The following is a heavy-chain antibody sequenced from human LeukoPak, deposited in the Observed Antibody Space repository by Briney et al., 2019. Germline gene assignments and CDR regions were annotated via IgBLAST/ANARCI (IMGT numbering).Heavy chain of an antibody. D-gene: IGHD1-26*01. CDR2: IYHSGST. J-gene: IGHJ5*02. V-gene: IGHV4-38-2*02. Sequence: PSETLSLTCTVSGYSISSGYYWGWIRQPPGKGLEWIGSIYHSGSTYYNPSLKSRVTISVDTSKNQFSLKLSSVTAADTAVYYCARVRWELGGAWFDPWGQGTLVTVSS. CDR1: GYSISSGYY. CDR3: ARVRWELGGAWFDP.